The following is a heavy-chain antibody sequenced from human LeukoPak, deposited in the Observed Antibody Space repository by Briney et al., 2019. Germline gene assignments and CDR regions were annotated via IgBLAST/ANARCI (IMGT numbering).Heavy chain of an antibody. D-gene: IGHD5-18*01. Sequence: PSETLSLTCTVSGGSISSYYWIWIRQPPGKGLECIGYIHYSGSTNYNPSLKSRLSLSVDTSKNQISLRLSSVTAADTAVYYCARGDSYGYVVGWFDPWGQGTLVTVSS. CDR3: ARGDSYGYVVGWFDP. CDR2: IHYSGST. V-gene: IGHV4-59*01. J-gene: IGHJ5*02. CDR1: GGSISSYY.